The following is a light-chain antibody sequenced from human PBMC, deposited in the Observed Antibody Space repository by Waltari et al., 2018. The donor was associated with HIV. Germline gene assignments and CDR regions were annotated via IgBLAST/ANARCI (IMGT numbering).Light chain of an antibody. Sequence: QSVLTQPPSASGTPGQRLTISCSGSTSNIGSNTVNWYQQLPGTAPKLLIYSNNQWPSGVPYRFSGSKSGTSASLAISWLQSEDEADYYCAAWDDSLNVPVFGGGTRLTVL. V-gene: IGLV1-44*01. J-gene: IGLJ3*02. CDR1: TSNIGSNT. CDR3: AAWDDSLNVPV. CDR2: SNN.